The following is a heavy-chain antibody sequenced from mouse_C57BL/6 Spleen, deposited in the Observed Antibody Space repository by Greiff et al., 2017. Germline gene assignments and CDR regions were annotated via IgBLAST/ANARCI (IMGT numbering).Heavy chain of an antibody. V-gene: IGHV14-1*01. J-gene: IGHJ3*01. CDR1: GFTIKDYY. CDR3: TTYLLGGLAY. Sequence: EVQLQESGAELVRPGASVKLSCTASGFTIKDYYMHWVKQRPEQGLEWIGMIDPEDGDTEYAPKFQGKATMTVDTSSNTAYLQLSSLTSEDTAVYYCTTYLLGGLAYWGQGTLVTVSA. D-gene: IGHD1-1*02. CDR2: IDPEDGDT.